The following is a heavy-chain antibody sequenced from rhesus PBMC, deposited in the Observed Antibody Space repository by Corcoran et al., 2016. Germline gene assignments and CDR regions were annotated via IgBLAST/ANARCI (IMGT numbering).Heavy chain of an antibody. CDR1: GFSIGTDGTG. Sequence: QVTLKETGPALVKSTETLTLTCTFSGFSIGTDGTGVHWIRHPPGKALQWLAFIYSVDTSWYTHSLNNRLTYSRYTCKNQVVLTMTNMDPMDTATYYFARDPTTEASIDSWGQGVLVTVSS. J-gene: IGHJ4*01. D-gene: IGHD3S6*01. CDR2: IYSVDTS. CDR3: ARDPTTEASIDS. V-gene: IGHV2-95*01.